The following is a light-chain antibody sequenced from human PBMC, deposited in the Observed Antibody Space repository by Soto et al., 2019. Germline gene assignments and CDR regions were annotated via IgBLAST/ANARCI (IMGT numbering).Light chain of an antibody. Sequence: EIVLTQSPATLSLSPGERATLSCRASQSVSSYLAWYQQKPGQAPRLLIYDASNRATGIPARFSGSGSGTDFTLTISSLETEDFSVYSCQQRSHWPPAFGQGTRLEIK. CDR2: DAS. J-gene: IGKJ5*01. CDR3: QQRSHWPPA. CDR1: QSVSSY. V-gene: IGKV3-11*01.